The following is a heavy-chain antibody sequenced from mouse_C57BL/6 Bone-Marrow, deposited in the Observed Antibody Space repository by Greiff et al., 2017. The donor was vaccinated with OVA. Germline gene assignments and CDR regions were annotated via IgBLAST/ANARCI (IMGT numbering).Heavy chain of an antibody. J-gene: IGHJ4*01. Sequence: QVQLQQSGAELARPGASVKMSCKASGYTFTSYTMHWVKQRPGQGLEWIGYINPSSGYTKYNQKFKDKATLTADKSSSTAYMQLSSLTSEAAAVYYCARSDYFYYAMDYWGQGTSVTVSS. CDR2: INPSSGYT. V-gene: IGHV1-4*01. CDR1: GYTFTSYT. D-gene: IGHD1-1*02. CDR3: ARSDYFYYAMDY.